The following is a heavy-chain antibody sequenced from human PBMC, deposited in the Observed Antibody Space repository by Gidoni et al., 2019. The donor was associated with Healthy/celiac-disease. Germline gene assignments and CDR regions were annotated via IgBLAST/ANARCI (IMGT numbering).Heavy chain of an antibody. D-gene: IGHD5-12*01. Sequence: EVQLVESGGGLVQPGGSLRLSCAASGFPFRSYEMNWVRQAPGKGLEWVSYISSSGSTIYYADSVKGRFTISRDNAKNSLYLQMNSLRAEDTAVYYCAREDIVAQGVGIDYWGQGTLVTVSS. CDR3: AREDIVAQGVGIDY. V-gene: IGHV3-48*03. CDR1: GFPFRSYE. J-gene: IGHJ4*02. CDR2: ISSSGSTI.